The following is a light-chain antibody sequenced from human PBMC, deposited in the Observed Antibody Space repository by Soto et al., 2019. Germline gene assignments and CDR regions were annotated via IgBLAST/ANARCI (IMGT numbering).Light chain of an antibody. J-gene: IGKJ4*01. V-gene: IGKV3-11*01. CDR1: QSVSGY. CDR3: QHRYNWPPGAA. Sequence: EIVLTQSPATLSLSPGERATLSCRASQSVSGYFAWYQQKPGQAPRLLIYDASSRATGIPARFSGSGSGTELTLTISSLEPEDFAVYDCQHRYNWPPGAAFGGGTKVEIK. CDR2: DAS.